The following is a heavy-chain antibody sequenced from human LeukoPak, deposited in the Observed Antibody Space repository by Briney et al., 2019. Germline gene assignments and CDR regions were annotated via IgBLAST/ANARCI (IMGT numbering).Heavy chain of an antibody. D-gene: IGHD6-6*01. CDR2: IYYSGST. V-gene: IGHV4-59*01. Sequence: PSETLSLTCTVSGGSISSYYWSWIRQPPGKGLEWIGYIYYSGSTNYNPSLKSRVTISVDTSKNQFSLKLSSMTAADTAVYYCARTLVKTPYFDYWGQGTLVTVSS. J-gene: IGHJ4*02. CDR3: ARTLVKTPYFDY. CDR1: GGSISSYY.